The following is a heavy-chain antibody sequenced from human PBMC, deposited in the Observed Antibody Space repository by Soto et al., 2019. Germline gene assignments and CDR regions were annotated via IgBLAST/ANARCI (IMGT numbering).Heavy chain of an antibody. V-gene: IGHV3-48*02. CDR1: GFNFRTYS. Sequence: EVHLVESGGGSVQPGGSLRLSCAASGFNFRTYSMNWVRQAPGKGLEWVSYISSGSDVREYADSVRGRFTISRDNAKNSLYLQMDSLRDEATAVYYCAPLGGSAYNTNSWGQGALVTVSS. D-gene: IGHD5-12*01. CDR3: APLGGSAYNTNS. CDR2: ISSGSDVR. J-gene: IGHJ4*02.